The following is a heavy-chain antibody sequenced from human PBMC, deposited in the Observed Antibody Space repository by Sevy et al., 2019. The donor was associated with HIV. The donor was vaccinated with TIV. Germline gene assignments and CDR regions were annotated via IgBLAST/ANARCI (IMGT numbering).Heavy chain of an antibody. CDR1: GFTISNNY. CDR3: AGGPLRGY. CDR2: IHSGGAT. J-gene: IGHJ4*02. D-gene: IGHD3-16*01. Sequence: GGSLRLSCAVSGFTISNNYMSWVRQAPGKGLEWVSLIHSGGATRNADSVKGRFTISRDNSANTLYLQMNNLRAEDTAVYYCAGGPLRGYWGQGTLVTVSS. V-gene: IGHV3-53*01.